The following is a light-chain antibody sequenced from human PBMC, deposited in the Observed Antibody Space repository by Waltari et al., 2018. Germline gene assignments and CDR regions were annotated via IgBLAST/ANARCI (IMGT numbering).Light chain of an antibody. CDR2: ATS. CDR1: QRINNC. CDR3: QQSYTTPLT. Sequence: DIQMTQSPSSLSASVGDRVTITCRASQRINNCLKWYQQKPGKAPKLLIYATSNLQSGVPSRFSGSGSETHYSLTISNVQPEDFANYYCQQSYTTPLTFGGGTKVEIK. J-gene: IGKJ4*01. V-gene: IGKV1-39*01.